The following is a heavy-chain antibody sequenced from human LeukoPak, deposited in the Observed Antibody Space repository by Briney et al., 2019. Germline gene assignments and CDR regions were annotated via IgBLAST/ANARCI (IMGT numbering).Heavy chain of an antibody. V-gene: IGHV3-11*04. CDR1: GFTFSDYY. CDR2: ISSSDSTI. J-gene: IGHJ4*02. CDR3: ARGWYYYDSSGYYYFDY. D-gene: IGHD3-22*01. Sequence: SGGSLRLSCAASGFTFSDYYMSWIRQAPGKGLEWVSYISSSDSTIYYADSAKGRFTISRDNAKNSLYLQMNSLRAEDTAMYYCARGWYYYDSSGYYYFDYWGQGTLVTVSS.